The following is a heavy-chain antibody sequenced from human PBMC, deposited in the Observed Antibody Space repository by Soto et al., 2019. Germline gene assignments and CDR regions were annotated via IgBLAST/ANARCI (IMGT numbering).Heavy chain of an antibody. CDR2: IKSKTDGGTT. CDR1: GFTFSNAW. D-gene: IGHD6-19*01. CDR3: TTDSISIAVAGSFDY. V-gene: IGHV3-15*07. J-gene: IGHJ4*02. Sequence: GGSLRLSCAASGFTFSNAWMNWVRQAPGKGLEWVGRIKSKTDGGTTDYAAPVKGRFTISRDDSKNTLYLQMNSLKTEDTAVYYCTTDSISIAVAGSFDYWGQGTLVTVSS.